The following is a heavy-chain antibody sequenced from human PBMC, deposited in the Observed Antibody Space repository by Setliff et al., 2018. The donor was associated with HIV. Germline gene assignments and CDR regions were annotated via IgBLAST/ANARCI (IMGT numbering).Heavy chain of an antibody. Sequence: SETLSLTCTVSGGSITSSTYYWDWIRQPPGKGLEWIGSIFYSGSTYYNPSVKSRVTISIDTSKNPFSLRLSSVTAADTAVYYCARDHKYYYDSSGLDYWGQGTLVTVSS. V-gene: IGHV4-39*07. CDR3: ARDHKYYYDSSGLDY. CDR1: GGSITSSTYY. J-gene: IGHJ4*02. CDR2: IFYSGST. D-gene: IGHD3-22*01.